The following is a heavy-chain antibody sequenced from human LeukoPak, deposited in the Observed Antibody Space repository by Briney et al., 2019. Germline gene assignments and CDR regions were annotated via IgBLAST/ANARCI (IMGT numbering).Heavy chain of an antibody. V-gene: IGHV3-23*01. CDR2: ISGGGDGT. D-gene: IGHD1-1*01. CDR3: AKARRTVDAFDI. J-gene: IGHJ3*02. CDR1: GFTFSSYG. Sequence: SGGSLRLSCAASGFTSGFTFSSYGMSFFRQAPGKGLEWVSHISGGGDGTYYADSVKGRFTISRDNSKNTLFLQMKRLRAEDTALYFCAKARRTVDAFDIWGEGTRVIVSS.